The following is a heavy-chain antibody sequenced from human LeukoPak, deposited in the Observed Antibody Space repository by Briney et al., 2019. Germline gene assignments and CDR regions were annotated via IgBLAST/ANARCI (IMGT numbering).Heavy chain of an antibody. V-gene: IGHV4-30-4*01. CDR2: IYYSGST. CDR1: GGSISCGDYS. CDR3: ARDSSSWYGVDY. Sequence: PSQTLSLTCTVSGGSISCGDYSWSWIRQPPGKGLEWIGYIYYSGSTYYNPSLKSRVTISVDTSKNQFSLKLSSVTAADTAVYYCARDSSSWYGVDYWGQGTLVTVSS. J-gene: IGHJ4*02. D-gene: IGHD6-13*01.